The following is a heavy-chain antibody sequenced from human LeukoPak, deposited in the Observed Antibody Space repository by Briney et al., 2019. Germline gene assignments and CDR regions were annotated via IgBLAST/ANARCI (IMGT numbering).Heavy chain of an antibody. Sequence: SETLSLTFTVSGGSIRSGGYYWSWIRQQPGKGLEWIGNIYYSGSTSYNPSLKSRVTISVDTSKNQFSLKLNSVTAADTAVYYCARGASNYGSFWFDPWGQGTLVTVSS. D-gene: IGHD4-11*01. V-gene: IGHV4-31*03. CDR1: GGSIRSGGYY. CDR3: ARGASNYGSFWFDP. CDR2: IYYSGST. J-gene: IGHJ5*02.